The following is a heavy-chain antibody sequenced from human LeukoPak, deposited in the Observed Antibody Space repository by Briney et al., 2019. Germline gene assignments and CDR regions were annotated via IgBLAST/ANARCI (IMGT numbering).Heavy chain of an antibody. CDR1: GFTFSSYE. J-gene: IGHJ4*02. Sequence: GGSLRLSCAASGFTFSSYEMNWVRQAPGKGLEWVSAISGSGGSTYYADSVKGRFTISRDNSKNTLYLQMNSLRAEDTAVYYCAKNGIYGDYVITEGYWGQGTLVTVSS. CDR3: AKNGIYGDYVITEGY. CDR2: ISGSGGST. D-gene: IGHD4-17*01. V-gene: IGHV3-23*01.